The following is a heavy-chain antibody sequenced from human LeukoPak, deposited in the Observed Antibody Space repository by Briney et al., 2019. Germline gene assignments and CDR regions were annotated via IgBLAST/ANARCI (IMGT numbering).Heavy chain of an antibody. J-gene: IGHJ4*02. D-gene: IGHD1-26*01. V-gene: IGHV3-33*01. CDR2: IWYDGSNK. CDR1: GFTFSSYG. Sequence: GRSLRLSCAASGFTFSSYGMHWVRQAPGKGLEWVAVIWYDGSNKYYADSVKGRFTISRDNSKNTLYLQMNSLRAEDTAVYYCAREAVGAPFDYWGLGTLVTVSS. CDR3: AREAVGAPFDY.